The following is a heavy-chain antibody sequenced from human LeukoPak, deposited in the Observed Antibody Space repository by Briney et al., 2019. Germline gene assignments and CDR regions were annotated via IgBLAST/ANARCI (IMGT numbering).Heavy chain of an antibody. D-gene: IGHD2-8*01. J-gene: IGHJ1*01. CDR3: ARGGVREVYCTTGVCHVKF. Sequence: ASVKVSCKASGYTFTGYYMHWVRQAPGQGLEWMGWINPNSGGTNYAQKFQGRVTMTRDTSISTAYMELSRLRSDDTAVYYCARGGVREVYCTTGVCHVKFWGQGTLVTVSS. CDR1: GYTFTGYY. V-gene: IGHV1-2*02. CDR2: INPNSGGT.